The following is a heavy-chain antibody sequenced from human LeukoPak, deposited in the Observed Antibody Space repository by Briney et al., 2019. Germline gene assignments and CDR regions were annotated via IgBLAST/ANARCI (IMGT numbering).Heavy chain of an antibody. D-gene: IGHD4-17*01. V-gene: IGHV3-30*04. J-gene: IGHJ6*03. CDR1: GFTFSSYA. Sequence: GGSLRLSCAASGFTFSSYAMHWVRQAPGKGLEWVAVISYDGNNKYYGDSVKGRFTISRDNSKNTLYLQMNSLRAEDTAVYYCARARFETTVTALIRKKNYYYYYMDVWGKGTTVTVSS. CDR3: ARARFETTVTALIRKKNYYYYYMDV. CDR2: ISYDGNNK.